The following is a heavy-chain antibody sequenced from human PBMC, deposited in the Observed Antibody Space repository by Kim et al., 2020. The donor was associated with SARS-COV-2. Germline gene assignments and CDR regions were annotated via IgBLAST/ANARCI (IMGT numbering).Heavy chain of an antibody. CDR3: AGGGWELLPWFDP. J-gene: IGHJ5*02. D-gene: IGHD1-26*01. V-gene: IGHV4-59*09. Sequence: YNPSLKIRVTISVDTSKNQCSLKLSSVTAADTAVYYWAGGGWELLPWFDPWGQGTLVIVSS.